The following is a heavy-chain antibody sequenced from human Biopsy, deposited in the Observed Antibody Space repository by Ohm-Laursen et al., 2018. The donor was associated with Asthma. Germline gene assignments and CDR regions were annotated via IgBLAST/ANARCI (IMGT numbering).Heavy chain of an antibody. J-gene: IGHJ6*02. CDR3: ARDVVWFREVGGMDV. V-gene: IGHV3-30*03. D-gene: IGHD3-10*01. CDR1: GFTFSSYG. Sequence: SLRLSCAASGFTFSSYGMHWVRQAPGKGLEWVAVISYDGSTKYSADSVKGRFIVSRDISKNILSLQMNSLRPEDTAVYYCARDVVWFREVGGMDVWGQGTTVTVSS. CDR2: ISYDGSTK.